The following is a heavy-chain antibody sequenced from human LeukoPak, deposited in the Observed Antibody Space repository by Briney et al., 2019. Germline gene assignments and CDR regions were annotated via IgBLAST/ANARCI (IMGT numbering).Heavy chain of an antibody. CDR2: IYTSGST. D-gene: IGHD6-19*01. CDR3: AREPGIAVAGNWFDP. CDR1: GGSISSYY. V-gene: IGHV4-4*07. Sequence: SETLSLTCTVSGGSISSYYWSWFRQPARKGLKWIGRIYTSGSTNYNPSLKSRVTMSVDTSKNQFSLKLSSVTAADTAVYYCAREPGIAVAGNWFDPWGQGTLVTVSS. J-gene: IGHJ5*02.